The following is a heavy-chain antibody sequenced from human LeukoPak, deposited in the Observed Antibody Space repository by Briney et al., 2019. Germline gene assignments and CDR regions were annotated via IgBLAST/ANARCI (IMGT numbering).Heavy chain of an antibody. Sequence: GGSLRLSCAASGFTFSNAWMSWVRQAPGKGLEWVGRIKSKTDGGTTDYAAPVKGRFTISRDDSKNTLYLQMNSLKTEDTAVYYCTTLPYYYGSGSYPDYWGQGTWSPSPQ. V-gene: IGHV3-15*01. CDR2: IKSKTDGGTT. J-gene: IGHJ4*02. CDR3: TTLPYYYGSGSYPDY. D-gene: IGHD3-10*01. CDR1: GFTFSNAW.